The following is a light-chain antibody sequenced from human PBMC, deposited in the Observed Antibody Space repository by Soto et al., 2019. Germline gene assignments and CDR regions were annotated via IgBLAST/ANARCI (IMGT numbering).Light chain of an antibody. V-gene: IGKV3-11*01. CDR2: DAS. J-gene: IGKJ2*01. Sequence: EIVLTQSPATLSLSPGQRAALSCRASQSVGSYLAWYQQRPGQAPRLLIYDASNRATGIPARFSGSGSGTDFTLTISSLEPEDFAVYYCQHRSNWPPASGQGTKLEMK. CDR3: QHRSNWPPA. CDR1: QSVGSY.